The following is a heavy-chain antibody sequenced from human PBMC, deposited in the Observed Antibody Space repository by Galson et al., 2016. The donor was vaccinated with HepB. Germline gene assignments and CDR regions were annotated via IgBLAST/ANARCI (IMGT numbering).Heavy chain of an antibody. V-gene: IGHV1-8*01. Sequence: SVKVSCKASGYTFTSYDINWVRQATGQGLEWMGWMNPNSGNTGYAQKFQGRVTMTRNTSISTAYMELSSLRSEDTAVYYCARGRAGVWWELQMGYLDYWGQGTLVTVSS. D-gene: IGHD1-26*01. CDR3: ARGRAGVWWELQMGYLDY. CDR2: MNPNSGNT. J-gene: IGHJ4*02. CDR1: GYTFTSYD.